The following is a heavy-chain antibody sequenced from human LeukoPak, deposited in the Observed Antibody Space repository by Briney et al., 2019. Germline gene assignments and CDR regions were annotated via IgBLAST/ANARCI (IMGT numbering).Heavy chain of an antibody. CDR1: GATFNSDDQY. CDR2: IHPSGML. Sequence: SQTLSLTCTASGATFNSDDQYWNWLRQSPGKGLEWIGSIHPSGMLYNNPSLESRVTMSRDTSKNQFSLNLNSVTAADTAVYFCSRGLDSRKLGYWGQGIVVTVSS. J-gene: IGHJ4*02. D-gene: IGHD3-22*01. CDR3: SRGLDSRKLGY. V-gene: IGHV4-31*03.